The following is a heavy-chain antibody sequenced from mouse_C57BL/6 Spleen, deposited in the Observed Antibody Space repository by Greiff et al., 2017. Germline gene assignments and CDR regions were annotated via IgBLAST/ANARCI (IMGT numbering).Heavy chain of an antibody. CDR2: IRSKSSNYAT. D-gene: IGHD2-3*01. CDR1: GFTFNTYA. Sequence: EVQGVESGGGLVQPKGSLKLSCAASGFTFNTYAMHWVRQAPGKGLEWVARIRSKSSNYATYYADSVKDRFTISRDDSQSMLYLQMNNLKTEDTAMYYCVRANDGYYDYYFDYWGQGTTLTVSS. CDR3: VRANDGYYDYYFDY. J-gene: IGHJ2*01. V-gene: IGHV10-3*01.